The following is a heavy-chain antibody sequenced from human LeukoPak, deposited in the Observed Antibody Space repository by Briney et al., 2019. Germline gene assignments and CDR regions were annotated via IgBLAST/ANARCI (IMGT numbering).Heavy chain of an antibody. D-gene: IGHD3-10*01. CDR3: ARARGYYYMDV. CDR2: IYHGGST. V-gene: IGHV4-38-2*01. Sequence: SETLSLTCVVSGYSISSGYYWAWIRQPPGKGLELIGSIYHGGSTNYNPSLKSRVTISVDTSKNQFSLNLNSVTAADTAVYYCARARGYYYMDVWGKGTTVTVSS. CDR1: GYSISSGYY. J-gene: IGHJ6*03.